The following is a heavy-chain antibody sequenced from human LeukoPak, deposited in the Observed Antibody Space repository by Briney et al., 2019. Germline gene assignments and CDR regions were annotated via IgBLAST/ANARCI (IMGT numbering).Heavy chain of an antibody. CDR1: GYTFTGYY. CDR3: ARGDSSGWIQMYYFDY. J-gene: IGHJ4*02. V-gene: IGHV1-2*02. CDR2: INPNSGGT. D-gene: IGHD6-19*01. Sequence: ASVKVSCKASGYTFTGYYMHWVRQAPGQGLEWMGWINPNSGGTNYAQKFQGRVTMTRDTSISAAYMELSRLRSDDTAVYYCARGDSSGWIQMYYFDYWGQGTLVTVSS.